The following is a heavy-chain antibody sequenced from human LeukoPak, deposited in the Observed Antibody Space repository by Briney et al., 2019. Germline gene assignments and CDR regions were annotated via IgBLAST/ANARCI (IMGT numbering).Heavy chain of an antibody. CDR2: IYSGGST. D-gene: IGHD2-2*01. J-gene: IGHJ5*02. Sequence: GGSLRLSCAASGFTVSSNYMSWVRQAPGKGLECVSVIYSGGSTYYADSVKGRFTISRDNSKNTLYLQMNSLRAEDTAVYYCASGGQYCSSTSCRPSVDPWGQGTLVTVSS. CDR1: GFTVSSNY. CDR3: ASGGQYCSSTSCRPSVDP. V-gene: IGHV3-66*02.